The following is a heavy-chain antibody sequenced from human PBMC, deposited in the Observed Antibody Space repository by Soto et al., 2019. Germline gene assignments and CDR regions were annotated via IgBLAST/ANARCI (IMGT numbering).Heavy chain of an antibody. D-gene: IGHD5-12*01. CDR1: GFTFSSYS. Sequence: EVQLVESGGGLVQPGGSLRLSCAASGFTFSSYSMKWVRQAPGKGLEWVSSISSSSSYIYYADSVKGRFTISRDNAKNPLSLQMNSLRAEDTSVYYCAREVSKYSGYDFDYWGHGTRVTVSS. J-gene: IGHJ5*01. V-gene: IGHV3-21*01. CDR3: AREVSKYSGYDFDY. CDR2: ISSSSSYI.